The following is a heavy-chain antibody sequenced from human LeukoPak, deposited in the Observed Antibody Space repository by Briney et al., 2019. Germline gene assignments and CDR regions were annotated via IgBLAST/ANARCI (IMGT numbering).Heavy chain of an antibody. CDR2: ISPSGDIT. J-gene: IGHJ4*02. Sequence: GGSLRLSCAACGFTFSNHGMNWLRQAPGKGLEWVSGISPSGDITYYADSVKRRFTISRDNSKNTLYLEVIGLTAEDTAVYYCAKDDAWLRFGEWSQGTLVTVSS. CDR1: GFTFSNHG. V-gene: IGHV3-23*01. D-gene: IGHD3-10*01. CDR3: AKDDAWLRFGE.